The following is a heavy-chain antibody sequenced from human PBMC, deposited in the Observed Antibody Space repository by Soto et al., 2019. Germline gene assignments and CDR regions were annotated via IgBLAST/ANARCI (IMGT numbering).Heavy chain of an antibody. V-gene: IGHV4-39*01. CDR3: ARQVPPSNDFRFDP. J-gene: IGHJ5*02. D-gene: IGHD3-3*01. CDR1: GGSISSSSYY. CDR2: IYYSGST. Sequence: SETLSLTCTVSGGSISSSSYYWGWIRQPPGKGLEWIGSIYYSGSTYYNPSLKSRVTISVDTSKNQFSLKLSSVTAADTAVYYCARQVPPSNDFRFDPWGQGTLVTVSS.